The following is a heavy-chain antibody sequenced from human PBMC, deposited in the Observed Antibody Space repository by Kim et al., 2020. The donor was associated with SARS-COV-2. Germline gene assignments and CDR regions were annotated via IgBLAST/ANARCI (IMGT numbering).Heavy chain of an antibody. J-gene: IGHJ6*02. Sequence: KGRITISRDNAKSSLSLKMNSLRAEDTAVYYCARSLYCSSTSCFYVMDVWGQGTTVTVSS. D-gene: IGHD2-2*01. CDR3: ARSLYCSSTSCFYVMDV. V-gene: IGHV3-48*03.